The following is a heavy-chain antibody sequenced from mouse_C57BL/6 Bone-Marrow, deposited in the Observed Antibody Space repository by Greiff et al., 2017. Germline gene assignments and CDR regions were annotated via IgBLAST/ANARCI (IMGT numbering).Heavy chain of an antibody. CDR2: IYPGSGNT. J-gene: IGHJ3*01. CDR3: APHYYGSSWFAY. Sequence: QVQLQESGPELVKPGASVKISCKASGYSFTSYYIHWVKQRPGQGLEWIGWIYPGSGNTKYNEKFKGKATLTADTSSSTAYMQLSSLTSEDSAVYYCAPHYYGSSWFAYWGQGTLVTGSA. V-gene: IGHV1-66*01. D-gene: IGHD1-1*01. CDR1: GYSFTSYY.